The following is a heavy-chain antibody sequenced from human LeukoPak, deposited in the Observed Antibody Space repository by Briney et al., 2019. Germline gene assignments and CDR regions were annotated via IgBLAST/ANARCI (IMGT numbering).Heavy chain of an antibody. D-gene: IGHD4-17*01. Sequence: SVKVSCKASGGTFSSYAISWVRQAPGQGLEWMGRIIPILGIANYAQKFQGRVTITADKSTSTAYMELSSLRSEDTAVYYCAKSYGSDAFDIWSQGTMVTVSS. V-gene: IGHV1-69*04. CDR2: IIPILGIA. CDR3: AKSYGSDAFDI. J-gene: IGHJ3*02. CDR1: GGTFSSYA.